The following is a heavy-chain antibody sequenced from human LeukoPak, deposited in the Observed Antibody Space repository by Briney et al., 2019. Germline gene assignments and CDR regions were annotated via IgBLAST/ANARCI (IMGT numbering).Heavy chain of an antibody. CDR1: GYTFTSYG. CDR3: AISDILTGYYSTTFDY. D-gene: IGHD3-9*01. Sequence: ASVKVSCTASGYTFTSYGISWVRQAPGQGLEWIGWISAYNGNTNYAQKLQGRVTMTTDTSTSTAYMELRSLRSDDTAVYYCAISDILTGYYSTTFDYWGQGTLVTVSS. V-gene: IGHV1-18*01. J-gene: IGHJ4*02. CDR2: ISAYNGNT.